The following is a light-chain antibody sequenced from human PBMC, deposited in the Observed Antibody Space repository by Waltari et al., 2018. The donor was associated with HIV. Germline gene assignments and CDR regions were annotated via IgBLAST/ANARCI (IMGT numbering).Light chain of an antibody. J-gene: IGKJ5*01. CDR3: QQSSATPYT. CDR1: QTVGND. V-gene: IGKV1-39*01. CDR2: IAS. Sequence: DIQMSQSPSTLSASVGDRVTITCRASQTVGNDLNWYQQKSGEAPKLLIYIASSLYSEVPPRFIGSRSGNDFTLTITSLQPEDFATYFCQQSSATPYTFGQGTRL.